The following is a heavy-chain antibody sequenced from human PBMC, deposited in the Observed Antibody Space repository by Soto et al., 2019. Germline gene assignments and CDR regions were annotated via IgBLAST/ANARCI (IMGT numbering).Heavy chain of an antibody. D-gene: IGHD1-1*01. V-gene: IGHV5-51*01. CDR1: ACSFTSYW. J-gene: IGHJ3*02. CDR3: AREARQHFTNAFDI. CDR2: IYPGDSDT. Sequence: GGSLKISCKGSACSFTSYWIGWVRQRPGEGVEWMGIIYPGDSDTRYSPSFQGQVTISADKSAITDYLQWSSRKASDTAMYYCAREARQHFTNAFDICGQGTKVAGSS.